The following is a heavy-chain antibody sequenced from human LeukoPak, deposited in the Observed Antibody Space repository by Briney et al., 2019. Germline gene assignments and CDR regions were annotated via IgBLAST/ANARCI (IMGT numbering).Heavy chain of an antibody. Sequence: GGSLRLSCAASGFTFDDYTMHWVRQAPGKGLEWVSLISWDGGSTYYADSVKGRFTISRDNSKNSLYLQMNSLRAEDTAVYYCARYSRSDRFDPWGQGTLVTVSS. CDR1: GFTFDDYT. J-gene: IGHJ5*02. V-gene: IGHV3-43*01. CDR3: ARYSRSDRFDP. CDR2: ISWDGGST. D-gene: IGHD6-6*01.